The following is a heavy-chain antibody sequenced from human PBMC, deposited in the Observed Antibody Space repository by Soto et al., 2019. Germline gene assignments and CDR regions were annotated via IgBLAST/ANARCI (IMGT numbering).Heavy chain of an antibody. CDR1: GGTFSRYA. CDR2: VIPIFGTA. V-gene: IGHV1-69*12. CDR3: AVPITGGVDSSCYYLGY. D-gene: IGHD3-22*01. J-gene: IGHJ4*02. Sequence: QVQLVQSGAEVKKPGSSVKVSCKASGGTFSRYAISWVRQAPGQGLAWMGGVIPIFGTANYAQKFQGRVTINADESTSTAYMELISLRSEDTSVSYCAVPITGGVDSSCYYLGYCGQGTLVTVSS.